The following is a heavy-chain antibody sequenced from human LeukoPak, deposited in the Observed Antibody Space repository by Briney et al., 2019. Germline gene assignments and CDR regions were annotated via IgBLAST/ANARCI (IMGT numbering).Heavy chain of an antibody. Sequence: SETLSLTCTVSGDSISSYYWSWIRQPPGKGLEWIGYIYYSGSTNYNPSLKSRVTISVDTSKNQFSLKLSSVTAADTAVYYCARGGDCSGGSCYLYDFDYWGQGTLVTVSS. CDR1: GDSISSYY. CDR3: ARGGDCSGGSCYLYDFDY. D-gene: IGHD2-15*01. CDR2: IYYSGST. V-gene: IGHV4-59*08. J-gene: IGHJ4*02.